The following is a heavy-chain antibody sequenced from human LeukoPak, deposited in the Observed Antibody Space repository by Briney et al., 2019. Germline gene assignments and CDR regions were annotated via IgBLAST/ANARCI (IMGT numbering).Heavy chain of an antibody. V-gene: IGHV3-30*18. D-gene: IGHD6-19*01. J-gene: IGHJ4*02. CDR2: ISYDGSNK. Sequence: PGRSLRLSCAASGFTFSSYGMHWVRQAPGKGLEWVAVISYDGSNKYYADSVKGRFTISRDNSKNTLYLQMNSLRAEDTAVYYCAKGRRGSIAVAGHNYWGQGTLVTVSS. CDR1: GFTFSSYG. CDR3: AKGRRGSIAVAGHNY.